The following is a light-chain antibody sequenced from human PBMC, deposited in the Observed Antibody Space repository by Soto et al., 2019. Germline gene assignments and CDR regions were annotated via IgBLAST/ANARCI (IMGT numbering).Light chain of an antibody. Sequence: QSALTQPASVSGSPGQSITISCTGTGSDVGGYNYVSWYQQYPGKAPKLMIYDVSNRPSGVSNRFSGSKSDNTAALIIFGLQAEDEADYYCCSYTSSSTYVFGTGTKVTVL. CDR3: CSYTSSSTYV. CDR2: DVS. V-gene: IGLV2-14*01. CDR1: GSDVGGYNY. J-gene: IGLJ1*01.